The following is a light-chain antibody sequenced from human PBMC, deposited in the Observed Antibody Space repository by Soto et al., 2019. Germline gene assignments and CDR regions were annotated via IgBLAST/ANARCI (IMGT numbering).Light chain of an antibody. Sequence: QSVLTQPPSASGTPGQRSTISCSGSSSNIGSNTVNWYRQLPGTAPKLLIYKNNQWPSGIPDRFSGSKSGTSASLAISGLQSEDEADYYCAAWDDSLNDVVFGGGTQLTVL. J-gene: IGLJ2*01. V-gene: IGLV1-44*01. CDR1: SSNIGSNT. CDR3: AAWDDSLNDVV. CDR2: KNN.